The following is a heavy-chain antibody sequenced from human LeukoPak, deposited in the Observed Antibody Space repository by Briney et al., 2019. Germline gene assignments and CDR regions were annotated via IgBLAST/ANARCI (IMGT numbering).Heavy chain of an antibody. V-gene: IGHV3-23*01. Sequence: GGSLRLSCAASGFTFSNYGMSWVRQAPGMGLEWVSAISGTGSSTYYADSVKGRFNISRENSKNSLYLQMNSLRDEDTALYYCAKGRLPVAATLDYWGQGTLVTVSS. CDR1: GFTFSNYG. D-gene: IGHD6-19*01. J-gene: IGHJ4*02. CDR2: ISGTGSST. CDR3: AKGRLPVAATLDY.